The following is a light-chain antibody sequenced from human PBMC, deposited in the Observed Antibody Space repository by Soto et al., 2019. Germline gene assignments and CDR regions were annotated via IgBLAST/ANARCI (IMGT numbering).Light chain of an antibody. CDR3: QQNHSWPA. J-gene: IGKJ1*01. Sequence: EIVMTQSPATLSVSPGERATLSCRASQSVFSSLAWYQQRPGQAPRLLIYGSATRATGIPDRFSGSGSGTEVIPTISSLQAEDSTVYYSQQNHSWPAFGQGTKVEIK. CDR2: GSA. CDR1: QSVFSS. V-gene: IGKV3-15*01.